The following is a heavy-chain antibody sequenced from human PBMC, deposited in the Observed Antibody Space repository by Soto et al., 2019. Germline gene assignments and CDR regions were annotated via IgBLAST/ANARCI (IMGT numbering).Heavy chain of an antibody. CDR1: GGSISSSNC. D-gene: IGHD6-13*01. V-gene: IGHV4-4*02. CDR2: IYHSVST. CDR3: AREGRIARRSYYYYGMDV. J-gene: IGHJ6*02. Sequence: PSETLSLTCAVSGGSISSSNCWSWVRQPPGKGLEWIGEIYHSVSTNYNPSLKSRVTISVDKSKNQFSLKLSSVTAADTAVYYCAREGRIARRSYYYYGMDVLGQGTTVAVSS.